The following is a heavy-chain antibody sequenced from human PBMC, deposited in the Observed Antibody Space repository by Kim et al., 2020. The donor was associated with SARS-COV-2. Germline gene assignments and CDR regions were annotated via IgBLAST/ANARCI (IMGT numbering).Heavy chain of an antibody. CDR1: GFTFSRYG. Sequence: GGSLRLSCAASGFTFSRYGMHWVRQAPGKGLEWVAVISYDGSNKYYADSVKGRFTISRDNSKNTLYLQMNSLRAEDTAVYYCAKDLMDGDYWGQGTLVTASS. CDR3: AKDLMDGDY. D-gene: IGHD2-8*01. CDR2: ISYDGSNK. J-gene: IGHJ4*02. V-gene: IGHV3-30*18.